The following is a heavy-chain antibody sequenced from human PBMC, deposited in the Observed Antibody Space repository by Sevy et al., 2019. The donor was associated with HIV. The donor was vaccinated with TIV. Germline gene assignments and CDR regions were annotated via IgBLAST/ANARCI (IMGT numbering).Heavy chain of an antibody. Sequence: GGSLRLSCAASGFTFSSYAMHWVRQAPGKGLEWVAVISYDGSNKYYAHSVKGRFTISRDNSKNTLYLQMNSLRAEDTAVYYCARSEDSRTTVSYYYYGMDVWGQGTTVTVSS. CDR1: GFTFSSYA. D-gene: IGHD6-6*01. CDR2: ISYDGSNK. V-gene: IGHV3-30-3*01. J-gene: IGHJ6*02. CDR3: ARSEDSRTTVSYYYYGMDV.